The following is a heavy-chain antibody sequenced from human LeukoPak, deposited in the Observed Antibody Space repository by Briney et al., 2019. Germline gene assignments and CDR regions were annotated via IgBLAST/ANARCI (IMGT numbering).Heavy chain of an antibody. J-gene: IGHJ4*02. CDR2: ISSSSSYI. Sequence: GGSLRLSCAASGFIVSDYNMNWVRQAPGKGLEWVSSISSSSSYIYYADSVKGRFTISRDNAKNSLYLQMHSLRAEDTAVYYXXXXXMGWDLHYFDYWGQGTLVTVSS. CDR3: XXXXMGWDLHYFDY. D-gene: IGHD1-26*01. CDR1: GFIVSDYN. V-gene: IGHV3-21*01.